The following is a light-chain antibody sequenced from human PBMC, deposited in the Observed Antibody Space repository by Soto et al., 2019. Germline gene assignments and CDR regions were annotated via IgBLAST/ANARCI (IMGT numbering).Light chain of an antibody. CDR3: QQYYNTPYT. J-gene: IGKJ2*01. Sequence: DIVMTQSPDSLPVSLGERATINCKSSQSVLYSSNNKNYLAWYQQKPGQPPKLLIYWASTRESGVPDRFSGSGSGTDFTLTISSLQADDVAVYYCQQYYNTPYTFGQGTKLEIK. CDR2: WAS. V-gene: IGKV4-1*01. CDR1: QSVLYSSNNKNY.